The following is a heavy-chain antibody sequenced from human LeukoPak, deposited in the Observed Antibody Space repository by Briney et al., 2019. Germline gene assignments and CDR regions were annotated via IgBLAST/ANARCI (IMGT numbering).Heavy chain of an antibody. CDR3: ARAPKNDAYDI. V-gene: IGHV1-2*02. Sequence: GASVKVSCKASGYTFTGYYIHWVRQAPGQGLEWVGWINPNSGDTHSAQNFQGRVTMTRDTSLSTASMDLSRLRSDDTAVYYCARAPKNDAYDIWGRGTMVTVSS. CDR1: GYTFTGYY. CDR2: INPNSGDT. J-gene: IGHJ3*02.